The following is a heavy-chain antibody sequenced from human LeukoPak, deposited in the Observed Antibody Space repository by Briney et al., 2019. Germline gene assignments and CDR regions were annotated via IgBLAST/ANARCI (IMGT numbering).Heavy chain of an antibody. CDR2: IRQEENKK. CDR3: ATDTGHGCFES. CDR1: GFIFSNYW. Sequence: GGSLRLSCAASGFIFSNYWMSWLRQAPGKGLEWVANIRQEENKKNYVDSVEGRFTIYRDNVQNSVYLQMTSLRAEDTAVYYCATDTGHGCFESWGQGTLVTVSS. V-gene: IGHV3-7*01. D-gene: IGHD4-17*01. J-gene: IGHJ4*02.